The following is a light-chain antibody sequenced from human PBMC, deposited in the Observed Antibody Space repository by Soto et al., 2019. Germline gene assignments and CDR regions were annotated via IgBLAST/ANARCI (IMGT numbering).Light chain of an antibody. CDR2: IND. CDR3: AAWDDGLNAL. V-gene: IGLV1-44*01. Sequence: QSVLTQPPSASGTPGQRITISCSGSSSNIGDNPVNWYQQLPGAAPKLLIYINDQRPSGVPDRFSGSKSGTSASLAISGLQPEDEADYYCAAWDDGLNALFGTGTKVTVL. CDR1: SSNIGDNP. J-gene: IGLJ1*01.